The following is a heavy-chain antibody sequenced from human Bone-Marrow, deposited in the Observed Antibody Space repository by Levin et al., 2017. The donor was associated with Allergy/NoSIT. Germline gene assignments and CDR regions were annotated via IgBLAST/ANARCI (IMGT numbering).Heavy chain of an antibody. Sequence: GESLKISCAVSGFTFSDHYMDWVRQAPGKGLEWVGRSRNKANSYTTEYAASVKGRFTISRDDSKKSLYLQMNSLKIEDTAVYYCAREGVVPAAVFDYWGQGTLVTVSS. V-gene: IGHV3-72*01. CDR2: SRNKANSYTT. CDR1: GFTFSDHY. J-gene: IGHJ4*02. CDR3: AREGVVPAAVFDY. D-gene: IGHD2-2*01.